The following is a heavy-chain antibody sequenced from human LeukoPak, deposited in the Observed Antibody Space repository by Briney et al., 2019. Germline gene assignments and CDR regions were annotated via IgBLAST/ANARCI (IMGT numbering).Heavy chain of an antibody. V-gene: IGHV3-21*01. Sequence: GGSLSLSCAAFGFTFSSYSMNWVRRAPGKGLEWVSSISSSSSYIYYADSVKGRFTISRDNSKNTLYLQMNSLRAEDTAVYYCARGPSGYHNTGGQGTLVTVSS. D-gene: IGHD5-12*01. CDR3: ARGPSGYHNT. CDR1: GFTFSSYS. J-gene: IGHJ4*02. CDR2: ISSSSSYI.